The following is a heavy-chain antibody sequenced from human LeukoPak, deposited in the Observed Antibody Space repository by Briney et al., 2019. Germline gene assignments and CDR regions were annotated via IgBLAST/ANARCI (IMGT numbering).Heavy chain of an antibody. CDR1: GFTFSDRY. Sequence: GGSPRLSCSASGFTFSDRYMMWIRQTPGKGLESVSYISSGNPVYYADSVRGRFTSSRDRAQSSVDLQMNSLRAEDRAVYYCARGYSSSWHHYYYYLDVWGKRTTVTVSS. CDR3: ARGYSSSWHHYYYYLDV. D-gene: IGHD6-13*01. J-gene: IGHJ6*03. CDR2: ISSGNPV. V-gene: IGHV3-11*04.